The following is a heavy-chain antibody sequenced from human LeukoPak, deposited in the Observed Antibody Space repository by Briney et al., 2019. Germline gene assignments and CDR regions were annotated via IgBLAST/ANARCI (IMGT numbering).Heavy chain of an antibody. J-gene: IGHJ5*02. CDR3: ARGRWLRHWFDP. D-gene: IGHD5-12*01. V-gene: IGHV1-8*01. Sequence: ASVKVSCKASGYTFTSYDINWVRQATGQGLEWMGWMNPNSGSTGYAQKFQGRVTMTRNTSISTAYMELSSLRSEDTAVYYCARGRWLRHWFDPWGQGTLVTVSS. CDR2: MNPNSGST. CDR1: GYTFTSYD.